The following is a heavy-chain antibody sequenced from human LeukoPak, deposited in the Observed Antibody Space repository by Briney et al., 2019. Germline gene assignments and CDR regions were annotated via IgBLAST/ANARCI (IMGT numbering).Heavy chain of an antibody. V-gene: IGHV1-69*13. CDR3: ARLSRGSSSWYGIDY. Sequence: SVKVSCKASGGTFSSYAISWVRQAPGQGLEWMGGIIPIFGTANYAQKLQGRVTITADESTSTAYMELSSLRSEDTAVYYCARLSRGSSSWYGIDYWGQGTLVTVSS. CDR2: IIPIFGTA. D-gene: IGHD6-13*01. J-gene: IGHJ4*02. CDR1: GGTFSSYA.